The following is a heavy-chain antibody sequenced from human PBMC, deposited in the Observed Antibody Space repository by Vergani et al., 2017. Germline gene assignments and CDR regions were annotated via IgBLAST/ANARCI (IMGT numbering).Heavy chain of an antibody. V-gene: IGHV3-23*04. J-gene: IGHJ4*02. CDR1: GFTFSSYG. CDR3: AKSVSWYYFDY. Sequence: VQLVESGGGVVQPGRSLRLSCAASGFTFSSYGMHWVRQAPGKGLEWVSAISGSGGSTYYADSVKGRFTISRDNSKNTLYLQMNSLRAEDTAVYYCAKSVSWYYFDYWGQGTLVTVSS. CDR2: ISGSGGST. D-gene: IGHD6-13*01.